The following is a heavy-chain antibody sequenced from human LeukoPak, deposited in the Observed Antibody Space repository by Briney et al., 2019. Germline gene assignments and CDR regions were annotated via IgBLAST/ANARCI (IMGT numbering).Heavy chain of an antibody. CDR3: ARGRNYDFWSGYFFDY. CDR2: IYYAGST. D-gene: IGHD3-3*01. CDR1: GGSISSYY. V-gene: IGHV4-59*12. Sequence: PSETLSLTCTVSGGSISSYYWSWIRQPPGKGLEWIGYIYYAGSTNYNPSLKSRITISVDTSKNQFSLKLSSVTAADTAVYYCARGRNYDFWSGYFFDYWGQGTLVTVSS. J-gene: IGHJ4*02.